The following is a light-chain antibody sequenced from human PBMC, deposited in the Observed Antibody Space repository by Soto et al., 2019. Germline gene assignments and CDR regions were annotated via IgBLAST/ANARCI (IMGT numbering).Light chain of an antibody. J-gene: IGLJ1*01. V-gene: IGLV1-44*01. CDR3: AAWDNSLNSHV. Sequence: QSVLTQPPSASGTPGQRVTISCSGSSCNVGSNIVNSYQQAPGTAPHQLIYNNSQRPSGVPDRFSGSKSGNSASLAIIGLQSEDEADYFCAAWDNSLNSHVFGTGTKLTV. CDR1: SCNVGSNI. CDR2: NNS.